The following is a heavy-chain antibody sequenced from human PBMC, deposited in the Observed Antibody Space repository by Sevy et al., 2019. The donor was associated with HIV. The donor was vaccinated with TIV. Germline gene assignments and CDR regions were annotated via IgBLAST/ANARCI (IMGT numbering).Heavy chain of an antibody. CDR2: ISGSGGST. Sequence: GGSLRLSCAASGFTFSSYAMSWVRQAPGKGLEWVSAISGSGGSTYYADSVKGRFTISRDNSKNTQYLQMNSLRAEDTAVYYCAKVGITMVRGVISYYYMDVWGKGTTVTVSS. CDR1: GFTFSSYA. V-gene: IGHV3-23*01. CDR3: AKVGITMVRGVISYYYMDV. D-gene: IGHD3-10*01. J-gene: IGHJ6*03.